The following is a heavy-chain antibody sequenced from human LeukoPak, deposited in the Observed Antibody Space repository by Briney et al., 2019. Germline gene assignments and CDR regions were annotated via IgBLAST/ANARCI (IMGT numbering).Heavy chain of an antibody. CDR3: ARAGYSSGWYHAFDI. CDR1: GYTFTSYD. Sequence: ASVKVSCKASGYTFTSYDINWVRQATGQGLEWMGWMNPNSGNTGYAQKFQGRVTITRNTSISTAYMELSSLRSEDTAVYYCARAGYSSGWYHAFDIWGQGTMVTVSS. J-gene: IGHJ3*02. CDR2: MNPNSGNT. D-gene: IGHD6-19*01. V-gene: IGHV1-8*03.